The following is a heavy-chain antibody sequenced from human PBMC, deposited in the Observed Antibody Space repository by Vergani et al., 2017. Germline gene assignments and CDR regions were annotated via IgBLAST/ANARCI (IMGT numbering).Heavy chain of an antibody. J-gene: IGHJ2*01. V-gene: IGHV4-39*01. Sequence: QMQLQESGPGLVKASETLSLTCTVSGDSIIIRSSYWGWIRKPPGKGLEWIGSIYNSGNGDSSSSLKSRVTISADTSKNQFSLRLTSVTAADTAVYYCASGKYYSDSTSHFRGRYFDVWGRGTLVTVPS. CDR2: IYNSGNG. CDR3: ASGKYYSDSTSHFRGRYFDV. CDR1: GDSIIIRSSY. D-gene: IGHD3-16*01.